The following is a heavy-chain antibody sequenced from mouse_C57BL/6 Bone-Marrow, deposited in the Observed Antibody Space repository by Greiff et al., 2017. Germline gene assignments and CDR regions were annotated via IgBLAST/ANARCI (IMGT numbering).Heavy chain of an antibody. CDR1: GYTFTSYG. CDR2: IYPRSGNT. V-gene: IGHV1-81*01. D-gene: IGHD1-1*01. J-gene: IGHJ4*01. Sequence: VQLQQSGAELARPGASVKLSCKASGYTFTSYGISWVKQRTGQGLEWIGEIYPRSGNTYYNEKFKGKATLTADKSSSTAYMELRSLTSEDSAVYFCARAPYHYGSSFYYAMDYWGQGTSVTVSS. CDR3: ARAPYHYGSSFYYAMDY.